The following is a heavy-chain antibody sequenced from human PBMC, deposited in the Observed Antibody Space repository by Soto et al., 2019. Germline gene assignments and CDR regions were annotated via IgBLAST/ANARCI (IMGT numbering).Heavy chain of an antibody. CDR1: GDSVSSNSAA. V-gene: IGHV6-1*01. CDR3: ARGSAAARPPYFYMDV. D-gene: IGHD6-13*01. Sequence: QVQLQQSGPGLVKPSQTLSLTCAISGDSVSSNSAAWNWIRQSPSRGLEWLGRTYYRSKWYNDYAASVKSRITISPDTAKNQFSLQVKSVTPEDTAVYYCARGSAAARPPYFYMDVWGKGTTVTVSS. CDR2: TYYRSKWYN. J-gene: IGHJ6*03.